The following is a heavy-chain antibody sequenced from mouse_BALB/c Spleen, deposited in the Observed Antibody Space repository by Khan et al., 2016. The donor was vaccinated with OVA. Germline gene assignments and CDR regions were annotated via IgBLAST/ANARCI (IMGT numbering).Heavy chain of an antibody. CDR3: VRGRSY. V-gene: IGHV3-2*02. Sequence: EVQLVESGPGLVKPSQSLSLTCTVTGYSITSDYAWNWIRQFPGNRLEWMGYINYSGSTSKKPSLKSRRSITRDTSKNQIFLHLNSVTTEDTATYYCVRGRSYWGQGTLVTVSA. CDR1: GYSITSDYA. J-gene: IGHJ3*01. CDR2: INYSGST.